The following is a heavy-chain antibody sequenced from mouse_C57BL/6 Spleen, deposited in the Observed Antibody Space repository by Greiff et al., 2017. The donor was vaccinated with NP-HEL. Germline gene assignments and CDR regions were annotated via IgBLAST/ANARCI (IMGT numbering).Heavy chain of an antibody. CDR3: ARSARLRSTYFDY. J-gene: IGHJ2*01. V-gene: IGHV1-80*01. D-gene: IGHD2-2*01. CDR2: IYPGDGDT. CDR1: GYAFSSYW. Sequence: QVQLQQSGAELVKPGASVKISCKASGYAFSSYWMNWVKQRPGKGLEWIGQIYPGDGDTNYNGKFKGKATLTADKSSSTAYMQLSSLTSEDSAVYFCARSARLRSTYFDYWGQGTTLTVSS.